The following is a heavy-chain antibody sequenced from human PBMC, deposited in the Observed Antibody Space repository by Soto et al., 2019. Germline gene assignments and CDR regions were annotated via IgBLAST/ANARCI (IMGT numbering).Heavy chain of an antibody. V-gene: IGHV1-8*01. D-gene: IGHD6-19*01. CDR3: VRKAGLYNYYYLDV. J-gene: IGHJ6*03. CDR1: GYTFTDFD. Sequence: QVQLEQSGAEVRKPGASVKVSCKTSGYTFTDFDINWVRQAPGQGLEWMGWMNPDNGNTGYAQSFQGRISMTGNTSLSTVYMELSSLRSDDTAVYFCVRKAGLYNYYYLDVWGKGTTVTVAS. CDR2: MNPDNGNT.